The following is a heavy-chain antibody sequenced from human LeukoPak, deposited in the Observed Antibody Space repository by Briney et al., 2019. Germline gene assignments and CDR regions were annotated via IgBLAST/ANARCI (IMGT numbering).Heavy chain of an antibody. CDR1: GGSISSDGYS. CDR3: ARLGYCSSTSCSNNWFDP. V-gene: IGHV4-30-2*01. J-gene: IGHJ5*02. CDR2: IYHSGST. Sequence: SQTLSLTCAVSGGSISSDGYSWSWIRQPPGKGLEWIGYIYHSGSTYYNPSLKSRVTISVDRSKNQFSLKLSSVTAADTAVYYCARLGYCSSTSCSNNWFDPWGQRTLVTVSS. D-gene: IGHD2-2*01.